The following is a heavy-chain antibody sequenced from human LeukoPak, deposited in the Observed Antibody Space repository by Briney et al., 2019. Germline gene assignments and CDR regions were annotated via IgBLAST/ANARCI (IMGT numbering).Heavy chain of an antibody. CDR3: ARTLTVGWFDP. CDR1: GYTFTSYY. V-gene: IGHV1-46*01. J-gene: IGHJ5*02. Sequence: ASVKVSCKASGYTFTSYYMHWVRQAPGQGLEWMGIINPSGGSTSYAQKFQGRVTMTRDMSTSTVYMELSSLRSEDTAVYYCARTLTVGWFDPWGQGTLVTVSS. CDR2: INPSGGST.